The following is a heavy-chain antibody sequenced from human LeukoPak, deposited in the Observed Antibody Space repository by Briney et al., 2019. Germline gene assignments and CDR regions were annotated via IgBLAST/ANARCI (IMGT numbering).Heavy chain of an antibody. J-gene: IGHJ6*02. D-gene: IGHD6-19*01. V-gene: IGHV3-33*01. CDR1: GFTFSSYA. Sequence: PGGSLRLSCAASGFTFSSYAMHWVRQASGKGLEGVAVIWHDGSNKYYAASVKGRFTVSRDNPKNTLYLQINSLRAEDTAVYYCARERVTGTSYYYYYGMDVWGQGTTVTVSS. CDR2: IWHDGSNK. CDR3: ARERVTGTSYYYYYGMDV.